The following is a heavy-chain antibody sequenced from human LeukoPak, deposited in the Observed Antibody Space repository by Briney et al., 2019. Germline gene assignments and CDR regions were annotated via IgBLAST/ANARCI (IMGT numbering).Heavy chain of an antibody. CDR1: GVSISGGSYR. J-gene: IGHJ4*02. D-gene: IGHD2-8*01. CDR2: FHSSRGS. CDR3: ARSVYDTNWSHFDY. V-gene: IGHV4-61*02. Sequence: SETLSLTCTVSGVSISGGSYRWTWLRQPAGKGLEWIGRFHSSRGSDYNDYITTLRGRVTMSVDASKNQFYLDLSSVTAADTAVYYCARSVYDTNWSHFDYWGRGTPVTVSS.